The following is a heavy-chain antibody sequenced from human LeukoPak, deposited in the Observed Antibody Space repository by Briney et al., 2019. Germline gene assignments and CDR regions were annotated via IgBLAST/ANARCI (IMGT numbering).Heavy chain of an antibody. CDR2: IYHSGST. D-gene: IGHD3-22*01. CDR1: GGSISSSNW. Sequence: KASETLSLTCAVSGGSISSSNWWSWVRQPPGKGLEWIGEIYHSGSTNYNPSLESRVTISIDKSKNQFSLKLSSVTAADTAVYYCARRGDDSSGYYGFDYWGQGTLVTVSS. CDR3: ARRGDDSSGYYGFDY. V-gene: IGHV4-4*02. J-gene: IGHJ4*02.